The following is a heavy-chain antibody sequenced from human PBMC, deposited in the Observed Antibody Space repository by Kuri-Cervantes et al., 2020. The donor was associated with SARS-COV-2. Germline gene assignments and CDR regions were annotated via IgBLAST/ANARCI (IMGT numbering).Heavy chain of an antibody. V-gene: IGHV4-59*11. CDR2: TYYSGST. CDR3: ARDYGDY. CDR1: GGSISSHY. J-gene: IGHJ4*03. D-gene: IGHD4-17*01. Sequence: SETLSLTCTVSGGSISSHYWSWIRQPPGKGLEWIGYTYYSGSTNYSPSLKSRVTISVDASKSQFSLKLSSVTAADTAVYYCARDYGDYWGQGTMVTVSS.